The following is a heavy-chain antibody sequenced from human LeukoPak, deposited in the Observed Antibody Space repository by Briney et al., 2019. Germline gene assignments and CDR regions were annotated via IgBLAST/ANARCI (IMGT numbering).Heavy chain of an antibody. CDR2: INPNSGGT. D-gene: IGHD5-18*01. Sequence: ASVKVSRKASGYTFTGYYIHWVRQAPGQGLEWMGWINPNSGGTNYAQKFQGRVTMTRDTSISTAYMELSRLRSDDTAVYYCARALGGYSYGFACYYYYMDVWVKGTTVTVSS. J-gene: IGHJ6*03. CDR1: GYTFTGYY. CDR3: ARALGGYSYGFACYYYYMDV. V-gene: IGHV1-2*02.